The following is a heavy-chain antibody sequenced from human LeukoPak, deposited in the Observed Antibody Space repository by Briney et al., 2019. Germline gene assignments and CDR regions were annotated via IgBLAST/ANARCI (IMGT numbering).Heavy chain of an antibody. Sequence: QVQLQESGPGLVKPSDALSLTCTVSGGSISGYYWSWIRQPPGKGLEWIGYIYNSGSTNYSPSLKSRVTISVDTPKNQLSLKLSSVTAADTAVYYCARGGTQWLAEYFQPRGQGTLVTVSS. CDR3: ARGGTQWLAEYFQP. V-gene: IGHV4-59*01. CDR1: GGSISGYY. CDR2: IYNSGST. J-gene: IGHJ1*01. D-gene: IGHD6-19*01.